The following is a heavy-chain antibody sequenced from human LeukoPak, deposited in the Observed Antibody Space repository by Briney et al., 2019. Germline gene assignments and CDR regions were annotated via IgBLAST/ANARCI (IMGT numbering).Heavy chain of an antibody. CDR1: GYTLTELS. Sequence: ASVKVSCKVSGYTLTELSMHWVRQAPGKGLEWMGGFDPEDGETIYAQKFQGRVTMTEDTSTDTAYMELSSLRSEDTAVYYCANDPYCSSTSCYNGWFDPWGQGTLVTVSS. CDR2: FDPEDGET. V-gene: IGHV1-24*01. J-gene: IGHJ5*02. D-gene: IGHD2-2*02. CDR3: ANDPYCSSTSCYNGWFDP.